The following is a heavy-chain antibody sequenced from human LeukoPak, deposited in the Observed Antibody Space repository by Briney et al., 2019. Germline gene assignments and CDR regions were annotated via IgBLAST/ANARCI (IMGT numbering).Heavy chain of an antibody. V-gene: IGHV3-11*05. J-gene: IGHJ2*01. Sequence: GGSLRLSCAASGFTFSDYYMTWIRQAPGKGLEWLSYINTGSTYTNYANSVKGRFTISRDNAKNSLYLQLNSLSAEDTAVYYCTREDNWYFDLWGRGTLVTVSS. CDR1: GFTFSDYY. CDR3: TREDNWYFDL. CDR2: INTGSTYT.